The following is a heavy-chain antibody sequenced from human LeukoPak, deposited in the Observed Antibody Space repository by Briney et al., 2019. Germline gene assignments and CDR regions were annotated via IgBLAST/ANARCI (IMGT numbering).Heavy chain of an antibody. J-gene: IGHJ4*02. CDR3: ARVKASSTSWTFDQ. V-gene: IGHV4-4*07. CDR2: IYSSGST. Sequence: SEILPLTCSVSGGSTNSYYWSWIRQSGGKGLEWIGRIYSSGSTVYNPSLNSRLTMSIDTSKNQFSLTLKSVTATDTAVYYCARVKASSTSWTFDQWGQGALVTVSS. CDR1: GGSTNSYY. D-gene: IGHD2-2*01.